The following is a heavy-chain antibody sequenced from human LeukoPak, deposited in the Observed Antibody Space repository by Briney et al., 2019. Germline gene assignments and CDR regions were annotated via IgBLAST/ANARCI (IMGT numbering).Heavy chain of an antibody. Sequence: SETLSLTCTVSGGSITSYYWSWIRQLPGKGLEWIGYIYYSGSTNYNPSLKSRVTISVDTSKNQFSLKLSSVTAADTAVYYCARGLILYCSGGSCTSDAFDIWGQGTMVTVSS. CDR3: ARGLILYCSGGSCTSDAFDI. V-gene: IGHV4-59*08. J-gene: IGHJ3*02. CDR2: IYYSGST. D-gene: IGHD2-15*01. CDR1: GGSITSYY.